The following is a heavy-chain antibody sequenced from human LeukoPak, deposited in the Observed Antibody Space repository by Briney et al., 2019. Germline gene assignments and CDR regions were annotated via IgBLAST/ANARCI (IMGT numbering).Heavy chain of an antibody. CDR1: GFTVRNY. V-gene: IGHV3-66*01. Sequence: PGGSLRLSCAASGFTVRNYMSWVRQAPGKGLECVSVIYSGGNTYYTDSVKGRFTISRDNAKNSLYLQMNSLRAEDTAVYYCASIYSSSDAFDIWGQGTMVTVSS. CDR3: ASIYSSSDAFDI. D-gene: IGHD5-18*01. J-gene: IGHJ3*02. CDR2: IYSGGNT.